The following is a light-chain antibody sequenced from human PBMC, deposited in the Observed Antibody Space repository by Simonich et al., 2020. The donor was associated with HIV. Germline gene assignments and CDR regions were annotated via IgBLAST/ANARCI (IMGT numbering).Light chain of an antibody. CDR1: QSILKRSYNKNY. CDR3: QQYYTTPPT. J-gene: IGKJ1*01. V-gene: IGKV4-1*01. Sequence: DIVMTQSPDSLAVSLGERATINCKSSQSILKRSYNKNYLAWYQQKAGQPPKLLIDWAATRESGVPDRFSASGSGTDVTLTISSLQAEDVAVYYCQQYYTTPPTFGQGTKVEIK. CDR2: WAA.